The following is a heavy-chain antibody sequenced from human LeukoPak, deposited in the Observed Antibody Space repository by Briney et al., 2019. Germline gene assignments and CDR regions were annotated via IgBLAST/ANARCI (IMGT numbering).Heavy chain of an antibody. CDR2: ISTGTYA. J-gene: IGHJ4*02. CDR3: ARDRSPTMIVAPEY. CDR1: GFTFSDFY. V-gene: IGHV3-11*06. Sequence: PGGSLRLSCAASGFTFSDFYMSWLRQAPGKGLEWVSFISTGTYANYADSVKGRFTISRDNAKNSLYLQMNSLRAEDTAVYYCARDRSPTMIVAPEYWGQGTLVTVSS. D-gene: IGHD3-22*01.